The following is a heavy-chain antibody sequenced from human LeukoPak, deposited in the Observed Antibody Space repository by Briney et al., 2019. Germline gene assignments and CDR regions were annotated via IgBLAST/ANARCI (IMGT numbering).Heavy chain of an antibody. CDR3: VKVLMVTYYYYYYYMDV. V-gene: IGHV3-30*02. CDR2: IRYDGSNK. Sequence: PGGSLRLSCVASGFTFSSYGMHWVRQAPGKGLEWVAFIRYDGSNKYYADSVKGRFTISRDNSKNTLYLQMNSLRAEDTAVYYCVKVLMVTYYYYYYYMDVWGKGTTVTVSS. CDR1: GFTFSSYG. J-gene: IGHJ6*03. D-gene: IGHD2-8*01.